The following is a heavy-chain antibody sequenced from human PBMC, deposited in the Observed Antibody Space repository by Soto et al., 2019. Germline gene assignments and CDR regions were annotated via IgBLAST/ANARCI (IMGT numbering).Heavy chain of an antibody. V-gene: IGHV3-9*01. Sequence: EVQLVESGGGLVQPGRSLRLSCAASGFTFDDYAMHWVRQAPGKGLEWVSGISWNSGSIGYADSVKGRFTISRDNAKNSLYLQMNSLRADDTALYYCAKDLLRFLEWPPTGWFDPWGQGTLVTVSS. CDR2: ISWNSGSI. J-gene: IGHJ5*02. CDR1: GFTFDDYA. D-gene: IGHD3-3*01. CDR3: AKDLLRFLEWPPTGWFDP.